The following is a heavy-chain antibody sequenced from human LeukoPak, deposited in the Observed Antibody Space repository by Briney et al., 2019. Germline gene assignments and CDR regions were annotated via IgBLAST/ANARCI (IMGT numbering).Heavy chain of an antibody. J-gene: IGHJ4*02. D-gene: IGHD6-13*01. CDR2: INAGNGNT. CDR1: GYTFTSYA. CDR3: AFGSSPYSGSLDY. V-gene: IGHV1-3*03. Sequence: GASVKVSCKASGYTFTSYAMHWVRQAHGQRLEWMGWINAGNGNTKYSQEFQGRVTITRDTSASTAYMELSSLRSEDMAEYYCAFGSSPYSGSLDYWGQGTLVTVSS.